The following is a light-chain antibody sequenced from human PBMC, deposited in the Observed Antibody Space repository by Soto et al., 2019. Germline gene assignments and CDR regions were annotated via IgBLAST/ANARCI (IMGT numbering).Light chain of an antibody. CDR3: SSYTGSSTYV. J-gene: IGLJ1*01. CDR2: EVS. CDR1: SSDVGGYNY. Sequence: QSALTQPASVSGSPGQSITISCTGTSSDVGGYNYVSWYQHHPSKAPKLMIYEVSDRPSGVSNRFSGSKSGNTASLTISGLQAEDEADYYCSSYTGSSTYVFGTGTKVTVL. V-gene: IGLV2-14*01.